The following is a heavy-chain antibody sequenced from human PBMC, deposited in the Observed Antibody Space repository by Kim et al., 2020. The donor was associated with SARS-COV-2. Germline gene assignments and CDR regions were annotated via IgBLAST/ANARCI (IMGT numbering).Heavy chain of an antibody. J-gene: IGHJ6*03. CDR1: GFTFSDYY. Sequence: GGSLRLSCTASGFTFSDYYMTWVRLAPGKGLEWVGLIRTNTYGGTREYAPSVKDRFTVSRDDSNSVAYLQLNSLRSEDTAVYYCARSRRAYECMDVWVKG. CDR2: IRTNTYGGTR. CDR3: ARSRRAYECMDV. V-gene: IGHV3-49*04. D-gene: IGHD3-16*01.